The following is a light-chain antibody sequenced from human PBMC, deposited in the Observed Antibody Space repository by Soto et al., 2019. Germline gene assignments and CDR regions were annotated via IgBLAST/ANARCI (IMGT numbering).Light chain of an antibody. Sequence: QSALTQPASVSGSPGQSITISCTGTTSDVGGYDYVSWYQQHPGQAPKLMIFDVSDRPSGVSNRFSGSKSDNTASLTISGLQPEDEADYYCSSYTSSTTLVFGGGTKSPS. V-gene: IGLV2-14*03. CDR1: TSDVGGYDY. J-gene: IGLJ2*01. CDR3: SSYTSSTTLV. CDR2: DVS.